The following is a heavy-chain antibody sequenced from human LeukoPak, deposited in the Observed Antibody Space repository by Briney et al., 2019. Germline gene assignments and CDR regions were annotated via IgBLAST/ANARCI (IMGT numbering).Heavy chain of an antibody. CDR1: GYSFSNYW. V-gene: IGHV5-10-1*01. D-gene: IGHD5-12*01. J-gene: IGHJ5*01. Sequence: GESLRISCKGSGYSFSNYWISWVRQMPGKGLEWLGNIDPSDSYTKYSPSFQGHVTISADKSISTAYLQWSSLKASDTAIYYCAKGDGYDSDSWGQGTLVTVSS. CDR3: AKGDGYDSDS. CDR2: IDPSDSYT.